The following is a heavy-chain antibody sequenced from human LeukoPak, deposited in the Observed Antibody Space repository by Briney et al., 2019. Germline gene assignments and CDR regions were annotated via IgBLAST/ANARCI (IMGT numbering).Heavy chain of an antibody. CDR2: SNPNGGST. D-gene: IGHD2-15*01. CDR3: ARLTRSSTAFDI. Sequence: GASVKVSCKASGYTLTNYYIHWVRQAPGQGLEWMGISNPNGGSTSYAQQFQGRVTMTRDTSTSTVYMELTSLRSEDTALYYCARLTRSSTAFDIWGQGTMVTVSS. J-gene: IGHJ3*02. V-gene: IGHV1-46*01. CDR1: GYTLTNYY.